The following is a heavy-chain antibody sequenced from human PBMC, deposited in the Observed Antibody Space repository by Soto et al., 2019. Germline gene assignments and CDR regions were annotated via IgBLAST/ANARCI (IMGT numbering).Heavy chain of an antibody. Sequence: ASETLSLTCTVSGGSISSSSYYWGWIRQPPGKGLEWIGSIYYSGSTYYNPSLKSRVTISVDTSKNQFSLKLSSVTAADTAVYYCARQQDSSGLYYFDYWGQGTLVTVSS. CDR1: GGSISSSSYY. D-gene: IGHD6-19*01. J-gene: IGHJ4*02. CDR2: IYYSGST. CDR3: ARQQDSSGLYYFDY. V-gene: IGHV4-39*01.